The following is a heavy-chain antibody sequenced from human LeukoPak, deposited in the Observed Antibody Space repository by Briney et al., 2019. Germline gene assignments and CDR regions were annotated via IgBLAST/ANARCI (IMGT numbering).Heavy chain of an antibody. CDR3: ASGGYNYPYYFDY. V-gene: IGHV1-18*01. Sequence: ASVKVSCKASGYTFTSYGISWVRQAPGQGLEWMGWISAYNGNTNYAQKFQGRVTMTRDTSTSTVYMELSSLRSEDTAVYYCASGGYNYPYYFDYWGQGTLVTVSS. CDR1: GYTFTSYG. D-gene: IGHD5-24*01. CDR2: ISAYNGNT. J-gene: IGHJ4*02.